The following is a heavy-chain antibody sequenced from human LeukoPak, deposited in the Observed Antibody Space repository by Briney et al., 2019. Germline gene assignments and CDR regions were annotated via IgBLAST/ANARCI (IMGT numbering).Heavy chain of an antibody. CDR2: INHSGST. V-gene: IGHV4-34*01. CDR3: ARDLRSGYSKGSNY. D-gene: IGHD3-22*01. Sequence: SETLSLTCAVYGGSFSGYYWSWIRQPPGKGLEWIGEINHSGSTNYNPSLKSRVTISVDTSKNQFSLKLSSVTAADTAVYYCARDLRSGYSKGSNYWGQGTLVTVSS. CDR1: GGSFSGYY. J-gene: IGHJ4*02.